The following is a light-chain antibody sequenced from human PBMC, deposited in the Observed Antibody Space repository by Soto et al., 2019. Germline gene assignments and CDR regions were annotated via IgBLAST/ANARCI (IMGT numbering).Light chain of an antibody. Sequence: QSVLTQPASVSGSPGQSIAISCTGTSSDVGAYDYVSWYQQHPDKAPKLMIYEVSNRPSGVSDRFSGSKSVNTATLTTTGRQAEDEADYYCASYTTTSTRVFGTGTKLTVL. CDR3: ASYTTTSTRV. CDR1: SSDVGAYDY. CDR2: EVS. V-gene: IGLV2-14*03. J-gene: IGLJ1*01.